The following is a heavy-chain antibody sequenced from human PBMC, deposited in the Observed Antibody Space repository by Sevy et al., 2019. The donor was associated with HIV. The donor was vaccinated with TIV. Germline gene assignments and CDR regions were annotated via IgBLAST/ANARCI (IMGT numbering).Heavy chain of an antibody. D-gene: IGHD3-10*01. CDR1: GFIFRNYA. CDR2: ISYDGSNK. CDR3: AREGQLWFVYYFDN. V-gene: IGHV3-30*09. J-gene: IGHJ4*02. Sequence: GGSLRLSCTASGFIFRNYAMNWVRQAPGKGLERVALISYDGSNKYYADSVRGRFAISRDNSKNTLYLQMYSLRPEDTAIYYCAREGQLWFVYYFDNWGQGPLVTVSS.